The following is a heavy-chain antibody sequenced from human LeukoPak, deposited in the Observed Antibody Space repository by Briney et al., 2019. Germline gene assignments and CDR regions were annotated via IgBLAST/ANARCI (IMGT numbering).Heavy chain of an antibody. CDR2: IKQDGSEK. CDR3: ARYYYYYMDV. CDR1: GFTFSNSA. J-gene: IGHJ6*03. V-gene: IGHV3-7*01. Sequence: GGSLRLSCAASGFTFSNSAMSWVRQAPGKGLEWVANIKQDGSEKFYVDSVKGRFTISRDNAKNSLYLQMNSLRAEDTAVYYCARYYYYYMDVWGKGTTVAVSS.